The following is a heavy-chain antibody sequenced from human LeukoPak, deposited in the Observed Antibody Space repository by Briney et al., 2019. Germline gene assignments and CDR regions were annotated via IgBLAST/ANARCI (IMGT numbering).Heavy chain of an antibody. CDR2: INPYSGGT. Sequence: ASVKVSCKAFGYSFTDYYIHWVRQAPGQGLELVGRINPYSGGTTYAQKFQGRVTMTRDTSITTAYMELHRLTSDDTAVYYCAREGSLYYHYYMDVWAKGTTVTVSS. V-gene: IGHV1-2*06. CDR3: AREGSLYYHYYMDV. CDR1: GYSFTDYY. J-gene: IGHJ6*03.